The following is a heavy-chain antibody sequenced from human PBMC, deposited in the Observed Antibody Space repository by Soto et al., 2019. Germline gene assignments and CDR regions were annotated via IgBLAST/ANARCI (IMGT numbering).Heavy chain of an antibody. CDR1: GGSISSSSYY. V-gene: IGHV4-39*01. CDR2: IYYSGST. D-gene: IGHD2-21*01. CDR3: ARHDLRGGGGEYDY. J-gene: IGHJ4*02. Sequence: PSETLSLTCTVSGGSISSSSYYWGWIRQPPGKGLEWIGSIYYSGSTYYNPSLKSRVTISVDTSKNQFSLKLSSVTAADTAVYYCARHDLRGGGGEYDYWGQGTLVTVSS.